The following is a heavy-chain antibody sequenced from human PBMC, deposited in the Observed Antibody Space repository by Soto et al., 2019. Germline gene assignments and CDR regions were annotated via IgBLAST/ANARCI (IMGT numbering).Heavy chain of an antibody. Sequence: QVQLVQSGAEVKKPGSSVKVSCKASGGTFSSYAISWVRKAPGQGLEWMGGIIPIFGTANYAQKFQGRVTITADESTSTAYMELSSLRSEDTAVYYCAIGITMVRGVIIESYYYYGMDVWGQGTTVTVSS. CDR2: IIPIFGTA. CDR3: AIGITMVRGVIIESYYYYGMDV. CDR1: GGTFSSYA. J-gene: IGHJ6*02. V-gene: IGHV1-69*01. D-gene: IGHD3-10*01.